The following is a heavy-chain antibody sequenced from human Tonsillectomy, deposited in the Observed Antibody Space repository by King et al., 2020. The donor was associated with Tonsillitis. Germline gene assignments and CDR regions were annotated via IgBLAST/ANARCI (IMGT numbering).Heavy chain of an antibody. CDR3: ARAASSDSYDDY. Sequence: QLVQSGAEVKKPGDSLKISCQGSGYSFSNYWIGWVRQMPGKGLEWMGIIYPGDSDTRYSPSFQGQVSISADKSISTAYLQWSSLKASDTAMYYCARAASSDSYDDYWGQGTLVIVSS. CDR1: GYSFSNYW. D-gene: IGHD6-19*01. CDR2: IYPGDSDT. J-gene: IGHJ4*02. V-gene: IGHV5-51*01.